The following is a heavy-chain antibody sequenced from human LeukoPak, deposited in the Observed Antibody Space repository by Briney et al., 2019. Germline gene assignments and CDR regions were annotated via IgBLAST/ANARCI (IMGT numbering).Heavy chain of an antibody. CDR2: IYYSGST. CDR1: GGSISSSSYY. D-gene: IGHD3-9*01. V-gene: IGHV4-39*07. CDR3: ARDRGTHYDILTGYYRFGWFDP. J-gene: IGHJ5*02. Sequence: KPSETLSLTCTVSGGSISSSSYYWGWIRQPPGKGLEWIGSIYYSGSTYDNPSLKGRVTISVDTSKNQFSLKLSSVTAADTAVYYCARDRGTHYDILTGYYRFGWFDPWGQGTLVTVSS.